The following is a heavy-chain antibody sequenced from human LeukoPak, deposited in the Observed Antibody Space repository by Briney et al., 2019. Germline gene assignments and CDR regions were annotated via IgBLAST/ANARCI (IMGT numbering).Heavy chain of an antibody. J-gene: IGHJ4*02. CDR1: GFTFSNYG. V-gene: IGHV3-23*01. Sequence: GGALRLSCATSGFTFSNYGLTWVRQAPGKGLAWVSAISGSGENTYYADSVKGRFTISRDNSKNTVYLQMNSLSPDDTAVYYCAKRRNLVRGVIGGFDNWGQGTLVTVSS. D-gene: IGHD3-10*01. CDR2: ISGSGENT. CDR3: AKRRNLVRGVIGGFDN.